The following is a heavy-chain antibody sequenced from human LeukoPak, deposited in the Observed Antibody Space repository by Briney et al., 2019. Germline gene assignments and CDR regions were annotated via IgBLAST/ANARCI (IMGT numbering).Heavy chain of an antibody. Sequence: GGSLRLSCAASGFTFSSYGMHWVRQAPGKGLEWVSSISSSSSYIYYADSVKGRFTISRDNAKNSLYLQMNSLRAEDTAVYYCARRGYSYGYFDYWGQGTLVTVSS. J-gene: IGHJ4*02. D-gene: IGHD5-18*01. CDR1: GFTFSSYG. V-gene: IGHV3-21*01. CDR2: ISSSSSYI. CDR3: ARRGYSYGYFDY.